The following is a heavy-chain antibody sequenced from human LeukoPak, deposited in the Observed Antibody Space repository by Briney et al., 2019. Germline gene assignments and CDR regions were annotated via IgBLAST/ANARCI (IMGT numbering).Heavy chain of an antibody. CDR2: IYYSGRT. Sequence: PSETLSLTCTVSGGSISSGNYHWVWIRQPPGKGLEWLGSIYYSGRTYYNPSLKSRVTISVDTSKSEFSLKLSSVTAADTAVYYYATTNSGSAGYSAYWGQGTLVTVSS. V-gene: IGHV4-39*01. CDR3: ATTNSGSAGYSAY. D-gene: IGHD3-10*01. CDR1: GGSISSGNYH. J-gene: IGHJ4*02.